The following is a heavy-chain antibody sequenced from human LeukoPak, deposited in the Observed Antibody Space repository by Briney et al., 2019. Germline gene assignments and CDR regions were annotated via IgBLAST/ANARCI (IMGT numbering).Heavy chain of an antibody. CDR3: AKDTPAWWYHRAYMNV. D-gene: IGHD2-15*01. Sequence: PGGSLRLSCAASGFTFSDYAMSWVRQAPGGGLEWVSAISGRGDETFHADSVKGRLTTSRDNSKNTLSLQMSSLRVEDSAAYFWAKDTPAWWYHRAYMNVWGTGTTVTVSS. CDR1: GFTFSDYA. J-gene: IGHJ6*03. CDR2: ISGRGDET. V-gene: IGHV3-23*01.